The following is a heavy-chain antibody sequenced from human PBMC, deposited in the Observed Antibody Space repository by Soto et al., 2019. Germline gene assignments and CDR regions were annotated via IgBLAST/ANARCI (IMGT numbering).Heavy chain of an antibody. Sequence: QVQLVQSGAEVKKPGASVKVSCEASGYTFTTYGISWVRRAPGQGLEWMGWISGYNGNTNYAQNLQGRVTMTTDSSTSTAYMELGSLRSDDTAVYYCARDLAHCGGDCYSTFDYWGQGTLVTVSS. CDR3: ARDLAHCGGDCYSTFDY. J-gene: IGHJ4*02. D-gene: IGHD2-21*02. CDR2: ISGYNGNT. CDR1: GYTFTTYG. V-gene: IGHV1-18*01.